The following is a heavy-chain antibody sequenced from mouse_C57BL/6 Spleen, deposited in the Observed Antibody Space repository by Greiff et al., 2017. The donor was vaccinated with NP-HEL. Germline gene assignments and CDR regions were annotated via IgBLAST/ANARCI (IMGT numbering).Heavy chain of an antibody. CDR3: ARYGNYRYFDV. V-gene: IGHV5-16*01. CDR1: GFTFSDYY. CDR2: INYDGSST. D-gene: IGHD2-1*01. Sequence: EVMLVESEGGLVQPGSSMKLSCTASGFTFSDYYMAWVRQVPEKGLEWVANINYDGSSTYYLDSLKSRFIISRVNAKNILYLQMSSLKSEDTATYYCARYGNYRYFDVWGTGTTVTVSS. J-gene: IGHJ1*03.